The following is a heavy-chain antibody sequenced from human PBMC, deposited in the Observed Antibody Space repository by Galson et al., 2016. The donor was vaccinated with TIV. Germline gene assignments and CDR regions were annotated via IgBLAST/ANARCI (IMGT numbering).Heavy chain of an antibody. V-gene: IGHV1-18*04. D-gene: IGHD3-3*01. CDR3: ARMPTKTFDFWSGYDNQFHMDV. Sequence: SVKVFCKASGYTLSSYSLNWVRQAPGQGLEWVGWISGYNGNTNSAQKFQGRVTMTTDTSTNTAYMELRSLTSDDTAVYYCARMPTKTFDFWSGYDNQFHMDVWGKGTTVTVSS. J-gene: IGHJ6*03. CDR2: ISGYNGNT. CDR1: GYTLSSYS.